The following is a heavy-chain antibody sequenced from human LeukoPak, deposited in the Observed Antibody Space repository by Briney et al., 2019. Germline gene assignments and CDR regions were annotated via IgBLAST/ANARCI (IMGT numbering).Heavy chain of an antibody. Sequence: GGSLRLSRAASGFTFSSYWMYWVRQAPGKGLVWVSHINSNGITTNYADSVKGRFTISRDNAKNTLYLQMNSLSAEDTAVYYCARGNSGYNFGYWGQGTLVTVSS. CDR1: GFTFSSYW. J-gene: IGHJ4*02. D-gene: IGHD5-18*01. CDR2: INSNGITT. V-gene: IGHV3-74*01. CDR3: ARGNSGYNFGY.